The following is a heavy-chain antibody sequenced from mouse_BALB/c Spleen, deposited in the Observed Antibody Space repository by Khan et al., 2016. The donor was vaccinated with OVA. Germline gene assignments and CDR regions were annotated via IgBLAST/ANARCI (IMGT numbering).Heavy chain of an antibody. CDR3: ARRTTGYAMDY. CDR1: GYTFTSNT. CDR2: INPRSSYT. V-gene: IGHV1-4*01. D-gene: IGHD2-14*01. J-gene: IGHJ4*01. Sequence: VELVESGAELARPGASVKMSCKASGYTFTSNTMHWVKQGPGQGLEWLGYINPRSSYTNYNQKFKDKATLTADKSSSTAYMQPNSLTFEDSAVYYCARRTTGYAMDYWGQGTSVTVSA.